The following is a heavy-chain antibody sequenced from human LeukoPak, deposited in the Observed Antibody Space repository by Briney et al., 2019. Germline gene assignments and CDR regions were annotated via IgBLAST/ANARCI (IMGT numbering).Heavy chain of an antibody. D-gene: IGHD3-22*01. J-gene: IGHJ4*02. CDR3: ATDRERDPSVYYLV. Sequence: GGSLRLSCAASGFTFTDYAMSWVRQAPEKGLEWISTISDNGGETYYADSVKGRFAISRDNSKNTLFLQMNSLRAEDSAVYYCATDRERDPSVYYLVGGQGTLITVSS. CDR1: GFTFTDYA. CDR2: ISDNGGET. V-gene: IGHV3-23*01.